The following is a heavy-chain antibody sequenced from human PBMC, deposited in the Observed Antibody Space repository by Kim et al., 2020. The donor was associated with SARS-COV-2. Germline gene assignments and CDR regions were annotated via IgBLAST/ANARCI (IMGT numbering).Heavy chain of an antibody. Sequence: SETLSLTCTVSGGSISSGGYYWSWIRQHPGKGLEWIGYIYYSGSTYYNPSLKSRVTISVDTSKNQFSLKLSSVTAADTAVYYCARDKRTYYYDSSGYTGYAFDIWGQGTMVTVSS. CDR3: ARDKRTYYYDSSGYTGYAFDI. D-gene: IGHD3-22*01. CDR2: IYYSGST. V-gene: IGHV4-31*03. J-gene: IGHJ3*02. CDR1: GGSISSGGYY.